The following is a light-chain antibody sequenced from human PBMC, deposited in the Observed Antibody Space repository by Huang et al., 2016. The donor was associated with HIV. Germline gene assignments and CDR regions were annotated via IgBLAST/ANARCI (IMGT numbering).Light chain of an antibody. CDR1: QSVDTN. J-gene: IGKJ1*01. CDR2: GAS. Sequence: EIVMTQSPATLSVSPGDRATLSCKASQSVDTNLAWYQQKPGQAPRLVIYGASTRATGIPARFSGSGSGTEFNITISSLQSEDFAIYYCQQYNNWPPWTFGQGTKVEIK. CDR3: QQYNNWPPWT. V-gene: IGKV3-15*01.